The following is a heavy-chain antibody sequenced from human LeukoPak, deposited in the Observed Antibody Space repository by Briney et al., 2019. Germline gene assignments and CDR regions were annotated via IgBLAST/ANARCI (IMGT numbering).Heavy chain of an antibody. CDR1: GYTFTGYY. D-gene: IGHD6-13*01. CDR2: IDPNSGGT. J-gene: IGHJ5*02. Sequence: ASVKVSCKTSGYTFTGYYIHWVRRAPGQGLEWMGWIDPNSGGTNYAQKFQGRVTMTRDTSTSTAYMELSRLTSADTAVYRCATPSSSSWYGFDPWGQGTLVTVSS. V-gene: IGHV1-2*02. CDR3: ATPSSSSWYGFDP.